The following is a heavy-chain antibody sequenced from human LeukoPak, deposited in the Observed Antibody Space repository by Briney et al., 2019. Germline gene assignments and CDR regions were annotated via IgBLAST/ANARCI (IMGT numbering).Heavy chain of an antibody. CDR2: TYYSGST. CDR3: ARLADGYNPTHFDY. D-gene: IGHD5-24*01. CDR1: GGSISSYY. V-gene: IGHV4-59*08. J-gene: IGHJ4*02. Sequence: SETLSLTCTVSGGSISSYYWSWIRQPPGKGLEWIGYTYYSGSTNYNPSLKSRVTISVDTSQNQFSLKLSSVTAADTAVYYCARLADGYNPTHFDYWGQGTLVTVSS.